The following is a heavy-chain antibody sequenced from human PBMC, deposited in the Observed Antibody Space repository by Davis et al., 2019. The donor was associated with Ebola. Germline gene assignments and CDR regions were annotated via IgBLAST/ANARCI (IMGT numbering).Heavy chain of an antibody. CDR3: ARHKGDYVSGRFDY. D-gene: IGHD4-17*01. CDR1: GGSVSSGSYY. CDR2: IYYSGST. J-gene: IGHJ4*02. Sequence: SATLSLTCTVSGGSVSSGSYYWSWIRQPPGKGLEWIGYIYYSGSTNYNPSLKSRVTISVDTSKNQFSLKLSSVSAADTAVYYCARHKGDYVSGRFDYWGQGTLVTVSS. V-gene: IGHV4-61*01.